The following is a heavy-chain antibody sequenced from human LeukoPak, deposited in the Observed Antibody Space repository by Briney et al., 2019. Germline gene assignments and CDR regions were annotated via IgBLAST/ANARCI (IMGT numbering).Heavy chain of an antibody. CDR2: ISSNGDST. V-gene: IGHV3-64*01. J-gene: IGHJ4*02. D-gene: IGHD3-22*01. Sequence: GGSLRLSCAASGFSFNTYAMHWARQAPGKGLEYVSAISSNGDSTYYANSVKGRFTISRDNSKKTLFPQMGSLRAEDMAVYYCVRDSGGDAYNDYFDSWGQGTLVTVSS. CDR3: VRDSGGDAYNDYFDS. CDR1: GFSFNTYA.